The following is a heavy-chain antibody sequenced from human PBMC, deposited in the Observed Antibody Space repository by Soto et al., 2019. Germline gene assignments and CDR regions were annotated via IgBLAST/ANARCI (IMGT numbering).Heavy chain of an antibody. J-gene: IGHJ6*03. CDR2: IYYSGST. CDR3: ARTRYSSSWPPRYYMDV. CDR1: GGSISSYY. Sequence: SETLSLTCTVSGGSISSYYWSWIRQPPGKGLEWIGYIYYSGSTNYNPSLKSRVTISVDTSKNQFSLKLSSVTAADTAVYYCARTRYSSSWPPRYYMDVWGKGTTVTVSS. D-gene: IGHD6-13*01. V-gene: IGHV4-59*08.